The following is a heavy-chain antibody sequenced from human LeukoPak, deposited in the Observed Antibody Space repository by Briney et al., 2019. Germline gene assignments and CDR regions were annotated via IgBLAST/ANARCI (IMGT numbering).Heavy chain of an antibody. J-gene: IGHJ6*02. CDR1: GFTFSSYG. CDR3: ARAQRALEYCSGGSCVRRYYYYYYGMDV. V-gene: IGHV3-33*01. CDR2: IWYDGSNK. D-gene: IGHD2-15*01. Sequence: GGSLRLSCAASGFTFSSYGMHWVRQAPGKGLEWVAVIWYDGSNKYYADSVKGRFAISRDNSKNTLYLQMNSLRAEDTAVYYCARAQRALEYCSGGSCVRRYYYYYYGMDVWGQGTTVIVSS.